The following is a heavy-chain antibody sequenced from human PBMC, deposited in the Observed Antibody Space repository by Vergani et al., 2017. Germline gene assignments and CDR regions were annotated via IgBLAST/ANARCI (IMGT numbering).Heavy chain of an antibody. CDR2: IRSKANNYAT. CDR3: VKDNDYDADGPFDL. J-gene: IGHJ2*01. Sequence: EVQLVESGGGLVQPGGSLKLSCAASGFTFSGSAMHWVRQASGKGLEWVGRIRSKANNYATTYAASVKGRFTISRDDSKNTAYLQMNSLKSEDTAVYFCVKDNDYDADGPFDLWGRGTLVTVSS. CDR1: GFTFSGSA. V-gene: IGHV3-73*02. D-gene: IGHD3-16*01.